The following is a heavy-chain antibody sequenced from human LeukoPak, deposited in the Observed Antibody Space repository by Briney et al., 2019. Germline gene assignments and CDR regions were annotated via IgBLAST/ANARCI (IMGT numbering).Heavy chain of an antibody. D-gene: IGHD3-22*01. Sequence: ASVKDSCKASGGTFSSYAISWVRQAPGQGLEWMGGIIPIFGTANYAQKFQGRVTITADESTSTAYMELSSLRSEDTAVYYCARHPHYYDSSGYYLEAFDIWGQGTMVTVSS. CDR2: IIPIFGTA. J-gene: IGHJ3*02. CDR1: GGTFSSYA. CDR3: ARHPHYYDSSGYYLEAFDI. V-gene: IGHV1-69*13.